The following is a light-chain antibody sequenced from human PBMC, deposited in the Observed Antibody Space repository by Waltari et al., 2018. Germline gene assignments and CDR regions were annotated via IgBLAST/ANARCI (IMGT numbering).Light chain of an antibody. J-gene: IGKJ1*01. Sequence: EIVFTQSPGTLSLSPGERAPLSCRASQSVSSSYLAWYQQKPGQAPRLPIYGASSRATGISDRFSGSGSGTDFTLTISRLEPEDFAVYYCQQYGRSLWTFGQGTKVEIK. CDR3: QQYGRSLWT. CDR2: GAS. V-gene: IGKV3-20*01. CDR1: QSVSSSY.